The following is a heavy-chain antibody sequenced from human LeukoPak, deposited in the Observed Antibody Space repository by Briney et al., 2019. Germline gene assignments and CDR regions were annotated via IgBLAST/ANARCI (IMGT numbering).Heavy chain of an antibody. V-gene: IGHV3-33*01. CDR1: GYTFTSYA. CDR2: IWYDGSNK. CDR3: VRDTGYFDY. Sequence: SCKASGYTFTSYAMHWVRQAPGKGLEWVAVIWYDGSNKYYADSVKGRFTISRDNSKNTLYLQMNSLRAEDTAVYYCVRDTGYFDYWGQGTLVTVSS. D-gene: IGHD3-10*01. J-gene: IGHJ4*02.